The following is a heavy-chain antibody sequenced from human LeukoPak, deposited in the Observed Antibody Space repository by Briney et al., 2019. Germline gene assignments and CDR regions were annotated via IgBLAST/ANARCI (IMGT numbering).Heavy chain of an antibody. J-gene: IGHJ5*02. CDR1: GFRFSSYG. CDR2: ISYDGSNK. Sequence: GGSLRLSCAASGFRFSSYGMHWVRQAPGKGLEWVAVISYDGSNKYYADSVKGRFTISRDKSKNTLDLQMNSLRAEDTAVYYCAKDGCITAAGGFDPWGQGTLVTVSS. V-gene: IGHV3-30*18. CDR3: AKDGCITAAGGFDP. D-gene: IGHD6-13*01.